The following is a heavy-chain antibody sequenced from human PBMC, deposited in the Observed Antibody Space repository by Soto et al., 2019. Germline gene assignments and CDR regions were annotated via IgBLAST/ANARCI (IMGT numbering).Heavy chain of an antibody. CDR2: IYYSGST. D-gene: IGHD3-22*01. CDR3: ARENPNEYYYDSSAIPPNGMEV. V-gene: IGHV4-59*01. Sequence: LSLTCTVSGGSISSYYWSWIRQPPGKGLEWIGYIYYSGSTNYNPSLKSRVTISVDTSKNQFSLKLGSVTAADTAVYDCARENPNEYYYDSSAIPPNGMEVGGQGTTVT. CDR1: GGSISSYY. J-gene: IGHJ6*01.